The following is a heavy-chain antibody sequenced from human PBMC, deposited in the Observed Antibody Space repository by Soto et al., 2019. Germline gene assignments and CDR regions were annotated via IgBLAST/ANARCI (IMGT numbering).Heavy chain of an antibody. V-gene: IGHV1-2*04. Sequence: ASVKVSCKASGYTFTGYYMHWVRQAPGQGLEWMGWINPNSGGTNYAQKFQGWVTMTRDTSISTAYMELSRLRSDDTAVYYCARAAVTCYRWVYFFDYWGQGTLVTVSS. CDR1: GYTFTGYY. J-gene: IGHJ4*02. CDR2: INPNSGGT. D-gene: IGHD4-17*01. CDR3: ARAAVTCYRWVYFFDY.